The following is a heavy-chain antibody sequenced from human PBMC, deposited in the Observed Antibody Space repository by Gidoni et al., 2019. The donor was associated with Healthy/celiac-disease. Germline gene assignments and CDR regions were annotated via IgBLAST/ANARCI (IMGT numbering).Heavy chain of an antibody. V-gene: IGHV2-5*01. CDR2: IYWNDDK. CDR1: GFSLSTSGVG. D-gene: IGHD2-8*02. Sequence: QITLKESGPTLVKPTQTLTLTCTFSGFSLSTSGVGVGWIRQPPGKALEWLALIYWNDDKRYSPSLKSRLTITKDTSKNQVVLTMTNMDPVDTATYYCAHAELLVVPFDWFDPWGQGTLVTVSS. J-gene: IGHJ5*02. CDR3: AHAELLVVPFDWFDP.